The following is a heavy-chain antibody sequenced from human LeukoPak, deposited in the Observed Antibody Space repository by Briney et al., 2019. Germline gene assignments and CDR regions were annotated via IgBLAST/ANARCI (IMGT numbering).Heavy chain of an antibody. CDR1: GGSISISSYY. D-gene: IGHD3-10*01. J-gene: IGHJ5*02. CDR2: IYYSGST. Sequence: KASNPLSLSCSLSGGSISISSYYCGWIRQPPVKGLDWIGSIYYSGSTYYNPSLKSRVTISVDTSKNQFSLKLSSVTAADTAVYYCARRLLWFGELRELWFDPWGQGTLVTVSS. V-gene: IGHV4-39*01. CDR3: ARRLLWFGELRELWFDP.